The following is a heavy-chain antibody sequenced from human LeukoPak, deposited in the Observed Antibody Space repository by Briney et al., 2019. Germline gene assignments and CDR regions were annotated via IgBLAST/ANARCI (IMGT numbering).Heavy chain of an antibody. D-gene: IGHD3-22*01. CDR1: GGSISSYY. Sequence: SETLSLTCTVSGGSISSYYWSWIRQPPGKGLEWIGYIHYRGTTNYSPSLKSRITMSVDTSKNQFSLKLSSETAADTAVYYCARTHYYDSSGYYWYFDLWGRGTLVTVSS. V-gene: IGHV4-59*12. J-gene: IGHJ2*01. CDR2: IHYRGTT. CDR3: ARTHYYDSSGYYWYFDL.